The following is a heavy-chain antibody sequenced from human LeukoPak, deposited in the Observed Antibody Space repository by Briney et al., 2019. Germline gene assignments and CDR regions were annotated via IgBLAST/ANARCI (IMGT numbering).Heavy chain of an antibody. J-gene: IGHJ4*02. D-gene: IGHD6-13*01. CDR2: INPSGGST. V-gene: IGHV1-46*01. CDR1: GYTFTSYY. Sequence: ASVKVSCKASGYTFTSYYMHWVRQAPGQGLEWMGIINPSGGSTSYAQKFQGRVTMTRDTSTSTVYMELSSLRSEDTAVYYCARGTEGGSSSWLDFDYWGQGTLVTVSS. CDR3: ARGTEGGSSSWLDFDY.